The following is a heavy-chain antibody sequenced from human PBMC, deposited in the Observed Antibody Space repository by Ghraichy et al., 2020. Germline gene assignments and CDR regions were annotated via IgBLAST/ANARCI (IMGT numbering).Heavy chain of an antibody. D-gene: IGHD5-18*01. CDR2: IYYTGPT. Sequence: SETLSLTCAVSGGSVTSSSYYWGWIRQPPGKGLEWIGTIYYTGPTFYNPSLKSRVAISIDTSKNQFSLRLTSVTATDTAVYYCARRGYGYNWFDPWGKGTLVTVAS. CDR1: GGSVTSSSYY. V-gene: IGHV4-39*01. J-gene: IGHJ5*02. CDR3: ARRGYGYNWFDP.